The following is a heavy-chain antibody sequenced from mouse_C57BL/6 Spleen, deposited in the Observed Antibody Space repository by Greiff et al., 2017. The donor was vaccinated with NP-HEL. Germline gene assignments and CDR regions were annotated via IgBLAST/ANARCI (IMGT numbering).Heavy chain of an antibody. CDR1: GYTFTDYE. CDR2: IDPETGGT. V-gene: IGHV1-15*01. D-gene: IGHD4-1*01. Sequence: VQLQESGAELVRPGASVTLSCKASGYTFTDYEMHWVKQTPVHGLEWIGAIDPETGGTAYNQKFKGKAILTADKSSSTAYMELRSLTSEDSAVYYCTVTGTWGYFDYWGQGTTLTVSS. J-gene: IGHJ2*01. CDR3: TVTGTWGYFDY.